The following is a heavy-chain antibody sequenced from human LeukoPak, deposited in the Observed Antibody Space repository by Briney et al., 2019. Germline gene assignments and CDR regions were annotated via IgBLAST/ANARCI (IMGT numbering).Heavy chain of an antibody. CDR1: GGSINNRHNY. V-gene: IGHV4-39*07. CDR3: ARGGEMATITRQRWNWFDP. J-gene: IGHJ5*02. CDR2: ISYSGST. Sequence: SETLSLTWTVSGGSINNRHNYWGWIRQPAGKGQEWIGSISYSGSTYYNPSLKSRVTISVDTSKNQFSLKLSSVTAADTAVYYCARGGEMATITRQRWNWFDPWGQGTLVTVSS. D-gene: IGHD5-24*01.